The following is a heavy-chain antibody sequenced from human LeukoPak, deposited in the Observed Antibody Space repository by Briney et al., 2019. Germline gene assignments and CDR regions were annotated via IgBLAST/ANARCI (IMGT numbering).Heavy chain of an antibody. CDR3: ARSNYVWGGFRLDY. V-gene: IGHV4-59*08. CDR2: ISYSGGT. J-gene: IGHJ4*02. Sequence: SETLSLTCTVSGGSLRSYYWSWIRQPPGKGLEWIGYISYSGGTNYNASLTSRITIYFDTPTNQFSLKLSSVTAADTAVYYCARSNYVWGGFRLDYWGQGTLVTVSS. D-gene: IGHD3-16*02. CDR1: GGSLRSYY.